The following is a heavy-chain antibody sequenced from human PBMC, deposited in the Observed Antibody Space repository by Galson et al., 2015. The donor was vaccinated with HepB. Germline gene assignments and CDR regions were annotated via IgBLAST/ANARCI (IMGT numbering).Heavy chain of an antibody. V-gene: IGHV3-23*01. J-gene: IGHJ4*02. CDR1: GFTFSSYA. CDR3: AKDRGAAGLFDY. CDR2: ISGSGGST. D-gene: IGHD6-13*01. Sequence: SLRLSCAASGFTFSSYAMSWVRQAPGKGLEWVSAISGSGGSTYYADSVKGRFTISRDNSKNTLYLQMNSLRAEDTAVYYCAKDRGAAGLFDYWGQGTLVTVSS.